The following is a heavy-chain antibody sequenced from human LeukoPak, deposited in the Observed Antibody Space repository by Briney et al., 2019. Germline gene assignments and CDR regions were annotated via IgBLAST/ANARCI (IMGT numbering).Heavy chain of an antibody. CDR1: GGSISSYY. CDR3: ARDAQYYDFWSGYSQGNYYYYMNV. J-gene: IGHJ6*03. V-gene: IGHV4-59*12. Sequence: SETLSLTCTVSGGSISSYYWSWIRQPPGKGLEWIGYIYYSGSTNYNPSLKSRVTISVDTSKNQFSLKLSSVTAADTAVYYCARDAQYYDFWSGYSQGNYYYYMNVWGKGTTVTVSS. D-gene: IGHD3-3*01. CDR2: IYYSGST.